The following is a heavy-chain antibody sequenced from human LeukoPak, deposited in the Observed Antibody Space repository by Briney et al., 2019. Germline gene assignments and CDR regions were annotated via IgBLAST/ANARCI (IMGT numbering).Heavy chain of an antibody. D-gene: IGHD3-22*01. V-gene: IGHV1-2*06. J-gene: IGHJ4*02. CDR1: GYTFTGYY. Sequence: ASVKVSCKASGYTFTGYYMHWVPQAPGQGLEWMGRINPNSGGTNYAQKFQGRVTMTRDTSISTAYMELSRLRSDDTAVYSCARLRPYDSSGYCDYWGQGTLVTVSS. CDR3: ARLRPYDSSGYCDY. CDR2: INPNSGGT.